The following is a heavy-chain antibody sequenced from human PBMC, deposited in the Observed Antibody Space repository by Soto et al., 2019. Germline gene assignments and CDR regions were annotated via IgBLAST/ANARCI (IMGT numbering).Heavy chain of an antibody. CDR1: GFTFSKAS. CDR2: IKTKTDGGTT. V-gene: IGHV3-15*07. CDR3: TTTQYSSTWTDAFDI. J-gene: IGHJ3*02. Sequence: GGSLRLACAASGFTFSKASTNWVRQAPGKGLEWVGRIKTKTDGGTTDYAAPVKGRFAISRDDSKNTLYLQMNSLKTEDTAVYYCTTTQYSSTWTDAFDIWGQGTMVTVS. D-gene: IGHD6-13*01.